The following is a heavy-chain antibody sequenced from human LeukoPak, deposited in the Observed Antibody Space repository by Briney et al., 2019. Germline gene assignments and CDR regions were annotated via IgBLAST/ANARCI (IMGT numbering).Heavy chain of an antibody. V-gene: IGHV3-7*01. J-gene: IGHJ4*02. D-gene: IGHD5-24*01. Sequence: GGSLTLSCEASRFTFSGNWMSWVRQAPGKGLEWVASINPDGSQKLYVDSVKGRFTISRDNTKGSLYLQMNSLGAEDTAMYYCAKLLGTATTYDSWGQGTRVTVSS. CDR3: AKLLGTATTYDS. CDR2: INPDGSQK. CDR1: RFTFSGNW.